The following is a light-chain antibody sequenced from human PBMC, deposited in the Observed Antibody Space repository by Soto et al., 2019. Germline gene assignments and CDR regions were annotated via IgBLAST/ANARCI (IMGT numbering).Light chain of an antibody. Sequence: QSALTQPSSMSGSPGQSITISCTGTSSDIGDYEHVSWYQQRPGRAPKDLIYDVRIRPSEVSNRFSGSKSGDTASLTISGLQAEDEAVYYCASKTTSSTVLFGGGTKLTVL. CDR1: SSDIGDYEH. J-gene: IGLJ2*01. CDR3: ASKTTSSTVL. CDR2: DVR. V-gene: IGLV2-14*03.